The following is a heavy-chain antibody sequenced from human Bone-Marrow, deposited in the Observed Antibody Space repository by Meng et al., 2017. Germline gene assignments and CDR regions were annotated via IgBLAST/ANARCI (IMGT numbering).Heavy chain of an antibody. CDR1: GGSISSPNW. CDR2: IYHSGST. V-gene: IGHV4-4*02. CDR3: ARVIYRPSGHNYFDP. D-gene: IGHD1-26*01. Sequence: QGRLQDPGPGLVKPSGTLSITCAVSGGSISSPNWWSWVRQPPGRGLEWIGEIYHSGSTTYNPSLLSRVTISVDKSKNQFSLKLSSVTAADTAIYYCARVIYRPSGHNYFDPWGQGTLVTVSS. J-gene: IGHJ5*02.